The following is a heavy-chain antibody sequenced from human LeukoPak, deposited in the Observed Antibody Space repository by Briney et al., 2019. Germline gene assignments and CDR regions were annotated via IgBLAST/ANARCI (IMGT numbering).Heavy chain of an antibody. V-gene: IGHV1-18*01. Sequence: ASVKVSCKASGYTFTSYGISWVRQAPGQGLEWMGWISAYNGNTNYAQKLQGRVTMTTDTSTSTAYMELSSLRSEDTAVYYCARPQGSSGWYYFDYWGQGTLVTVSS. CDR3: ARPQGSSGWYYFDY. CDR2: ISAYNGNT. D-gene: IGHD6-19*01. CDR1: GYTFTSYG. J-gene: IGHJ4*02.